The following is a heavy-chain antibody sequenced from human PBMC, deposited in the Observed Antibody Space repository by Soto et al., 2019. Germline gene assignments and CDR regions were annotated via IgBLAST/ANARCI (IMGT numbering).Heavy chain of an antibody. J-gene: IGHJ6*02. CDR3: AAASRGGSRYYYYGMDV. V-gene: IGHV1-58*01. D-gene: IGHD3-10*01. CDR2: IVVGSGNT. Sequence: ASVKVSCKASGFTFTSSAVQWVRQARGQRLGWIGWIVVGSGNTNYAQKFQERVTITRDMSTSTAYMELSSLRSEDTAVYYCAAASRGGSRYYYYGMDVWGQGTTVTVSS. CDR1: GFTFTSSA.